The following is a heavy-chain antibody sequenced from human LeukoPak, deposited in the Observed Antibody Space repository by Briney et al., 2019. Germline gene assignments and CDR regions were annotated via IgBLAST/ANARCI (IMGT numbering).Heavy chain of an antibody. D-gene: IGHD6-13*01. J-gene: IGHJ6*02. CDR2: ISYDGSNK. Sequence: PGGSLRLSCAASGFTFSSYGMHRVRQAPGKGLEWVAVISYDGSNKYSADSVKGRFTISRDNSKNTLYLQMNSLRAEDTAVYYCARGQPPSYYDMDVWGQGTTVTVSS. CDR1: GFTFSSYG. CDR3: ARGQPPSYYDMDV. V-gene: IGHV3-30*03.